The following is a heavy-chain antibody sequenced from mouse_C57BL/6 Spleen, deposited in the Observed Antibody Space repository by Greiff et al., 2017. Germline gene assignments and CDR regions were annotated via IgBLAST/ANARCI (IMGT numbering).Heavy chain of an antibody. Sequence: QVQLQPSGAELVKPGASVKISCKASGYAFSSYWMNWVKQRPGKGLEWIGQIYPGDGDPNYNGKFKGKATMTADHSSSTAYMELSRLTSEDSAGDFCAREGLLRRYFDYWGQGTTLTVSS. J-gene: IGHJ2*01. V-gene: IGHV1-80*01. CDR3: AREGLLRRYFDY. D-gene: IGHD1-1*01. CDR1: GYAFSSYW. CDR2: IYPGDGDP.